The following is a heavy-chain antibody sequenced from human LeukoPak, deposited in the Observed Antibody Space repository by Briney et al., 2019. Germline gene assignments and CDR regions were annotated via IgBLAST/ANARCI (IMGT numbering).Heavy chain of an antibody. V-gene: IGHV1-2*02. CDR2: INPNSGGT. Sequence: ASVKVSCKASGYTFTGYHMHWVRQAPGQGLEWMGWINPNSGGTNYAQKFQGRVTMTRDTSISTAYMELSRLRSDDTAVYYCARDRGLTKDAFDIWGQGTMVTVSS. J-gene: IGHJ3*02. D-gene: IGHD1/OR15-1a*01. CDR3: ARDRGLTKDAFDI. CDR1: GYTFTGYH.